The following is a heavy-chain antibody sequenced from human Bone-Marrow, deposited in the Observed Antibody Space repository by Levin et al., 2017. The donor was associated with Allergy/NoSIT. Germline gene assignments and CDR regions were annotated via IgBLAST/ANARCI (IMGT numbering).Heavy chain of an antibody. CDR3: ARGPYYDSSGYVNWFDP. D-gene: IGHD3-22*01. Sequence: GESLKISCKASGYTFTSYDINWVRQATGQGLEWMGWMNPNSGNTGYAQKFQGRVTMTRNTSISTAYMELSSLRSEDTAVYYCARGPYYDSSGYVNWFDPWGQGTLVTVSS. CDR2: MNPNSGNT. V-gene: IGHV1-8*01. CDR1: GYTFTSYD. J-gene: IGHJ5*02.